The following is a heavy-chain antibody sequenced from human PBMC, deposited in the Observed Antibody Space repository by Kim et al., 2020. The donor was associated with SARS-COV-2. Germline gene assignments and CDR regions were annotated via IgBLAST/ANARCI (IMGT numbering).Heavy chain of an antibody. Sequence: GGSLRLSCAASGFTFSSYSMNWVRQAPGKGLGWVSSISSSSSYIYYADSVKGRFTISRDNAKNSLYLQMNSLRAEDTAVYYCARGAFPGSSGGTFDYWGQGTLVTVSS. J-gene: IGHJ4*02. CDR3: ARGAFPGSSGGTFDY. D-gene: IGHD6-6*01. V-gene: IGHV3-21*01. CDR2: ISSSSSYI. CDR1: GFTFSSYS.